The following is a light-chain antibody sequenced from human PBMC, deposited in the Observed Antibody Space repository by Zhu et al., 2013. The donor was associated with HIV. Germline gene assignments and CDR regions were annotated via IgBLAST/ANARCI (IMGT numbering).Light chain of an antibody. CDR1: QSLVHSDGYTY. Sequence: DVLMTQSPLSLPVTLGQPASISCTSNQSLVHSDGYTYFNWFQQKSGQSPRRLIYQVSKRDSGVAGKFSGSGSGTAFALEISSVEAEDIGVYYCMQGTHWPYNFGQGTKLDI. J-gene: IGKJ2*01. V-gene: IGKV2-30*02. CDR3: MQGTHWPYN. CDR2: QVS.